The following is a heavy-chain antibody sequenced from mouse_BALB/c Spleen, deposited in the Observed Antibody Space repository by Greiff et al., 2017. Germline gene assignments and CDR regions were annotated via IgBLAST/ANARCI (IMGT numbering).Heavy chain of an antibody. V-gene: IGHV14-3*02. Sequence: EVQLQQSGAELVKPGASVKLSCTASGFNIKDTYMHWVKQRPEQGLEWIGRIDPANGNTKYDPKFQGKAPITADTSSNTAYLQLSSLTSEDTAVYYCARWEYGYAMDYWGQGTSVTVSS. CDR2: IDPANGNT. D-gene: IGHD2-10*02. CDR3: ARWEYGYAMDY. CDR1: GFNIKDTY. J-gene: IGHJ4*01.